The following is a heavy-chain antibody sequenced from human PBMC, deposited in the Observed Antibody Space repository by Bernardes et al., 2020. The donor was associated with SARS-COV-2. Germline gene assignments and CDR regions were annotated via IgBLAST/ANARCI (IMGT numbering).Heavy chain of an antibody. D-gene: IGHD3-3*01. J-gene: IGHJ4*02. CDR1: GFTFNCYW. CDR2: IQQEVSEK. CDR3: ARSNNDFWSGGDIWDY. Sequence: AQSLTLSCAAAGFTFNCYWMSWVRQAPGKVLEWVANIQQEVSEKYYMNSVEERFTISRDNAKNSLYLQMNSLRAEDTAVYYCARSNNDFWSGGDIWDYWGQGTLVTVSS. V-gene: IGHV3-7*03.